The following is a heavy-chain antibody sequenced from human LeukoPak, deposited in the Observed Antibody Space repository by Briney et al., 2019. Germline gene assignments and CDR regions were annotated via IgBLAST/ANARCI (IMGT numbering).Heavy chain of an antibody. CDR2: IKSRTDGGTT. V-gene: IGHV3-15*01. D-gene: IGHD1-26*01. J-gene: IGHJ4*02. Sequence: PWGSLRLSCAASGFTFSSYAMSWVRQAPGKGLEWVGRIKSRTDGGTTDYAGPVKGRFTISRDDSKNTLYLQMNSLKTEDTAVYYCTTTGSRRYYYYFDFWGQGALVTVSS. CDR1: GFTFSSYA. CDR3: TTTGSRRYYYYFDF.